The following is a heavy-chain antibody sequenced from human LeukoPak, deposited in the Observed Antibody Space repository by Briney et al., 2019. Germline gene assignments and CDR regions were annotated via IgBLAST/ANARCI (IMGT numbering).Heavy chain of an antibody. CDR2: VHLSGAS. Sequence: PSGTLSLTCAVSGGSILTTNWWSWVRQPPGKGLEWIGEVHLSGASNYNPSLKSRVTMSVDTSKNQFSLKLSSVTAADTAVYYCARGGGGSYSAFDIWGQGTMVTVSS. J-gene: IGHJ3*02. CDR1: GGSILTTNW. D-gene: IGHD3-16*01. CDR3: ARGGGGSYSAFDI. V-gene: IGHV4-4*02.